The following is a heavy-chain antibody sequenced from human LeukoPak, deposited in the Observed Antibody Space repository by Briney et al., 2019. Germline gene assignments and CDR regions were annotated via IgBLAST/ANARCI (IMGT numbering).Heavy chain of an antibody. CDR2: IYHDGDT. J-gene: IGHJ4*02. Sequence: SETLSLTCTVSGDSISSGDYYWSWVRQPPGKGLEWIGYIYHDGDTYYNPSLKSRTTMSVDTSKNQFSLKLTSVTAADTAMYYCARALATTNYFDFWGQGALVTVSS. CDR3: ARALATTNYFDF. D-gene: IGHD5-12*01. CDR1: GDSISSGDYY. V-gene: IGHV4-30-4*01.